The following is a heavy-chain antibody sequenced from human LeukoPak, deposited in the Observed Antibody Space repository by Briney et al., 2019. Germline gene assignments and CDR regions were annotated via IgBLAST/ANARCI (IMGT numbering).Heavy chain of an antibody. J-gene: IGHJ3*02. CDR1: GFTFSTYN. CDR3: ARECSSTSCQDAFDI. Sequence: GGSLRLSCAASGFTFSTYNMNWVRQAPGKGLEWVSYISSSGSTIYYADSVKGRFTISRDNAKNSLYLQMNSLRAEDTAVYYCARECSSTSCQDAFDIWGQGTMVTVSS. V-gene: IGHV3-48*04. CDR2: ISSSGSTI. D-gene: IGHD2-2*01.